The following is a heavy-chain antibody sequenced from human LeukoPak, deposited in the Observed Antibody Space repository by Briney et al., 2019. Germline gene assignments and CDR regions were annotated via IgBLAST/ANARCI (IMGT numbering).Heavy chain of an antibody. J-gene: IGHJ4*02. CDR2: ISYDGSNK. Sequence: HPGGSLRLSCAASGFTFSCYAMHWVRQAPGKGLEWVAVISYDGSNKYYADSVKGRFTISRDNSKNTLYLQMNSLRAEDTAVCYCARDSFPSSSWNYFDYWGQGTLVTVSS. CDR1: GFTFSCYA. V-gene: IGHV3-30*01. CDR3: ARDSFPSSSWNYFDY. D-gene: IGHD6-13*01.